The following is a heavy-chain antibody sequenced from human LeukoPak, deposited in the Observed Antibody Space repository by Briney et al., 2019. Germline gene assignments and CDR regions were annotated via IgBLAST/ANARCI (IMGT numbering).Heavy chain of an antibody. CDR1: GGSTSGGNYY. CDR2: ISSSGNT. CDR3: ARLGAGPTYYDFWSGYSSFYFDY. D-gene: IGHD3-3*01. Sequence: SETLSLTCMVSGGSTSGGNYYWGWIRRPPGKGLEWIGGISSSGNTYYNPSLKSRITISIDTSKNHFSLKLSSVTAADTAVYYCARLGAGPTYYDFWSGYSSFYFDYWGQGTLVTVSS. J-gene: IGHJ4*02. V-gene: IGHV4-39*02.